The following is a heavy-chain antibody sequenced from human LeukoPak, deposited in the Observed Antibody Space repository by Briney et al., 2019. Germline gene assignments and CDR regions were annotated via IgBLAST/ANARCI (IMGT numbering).Heavy chain of an antibody. CDR1: GFTFNTYA. CDR3: ARTGLPPGIAINWFYL. J-gene: IGHJ5*01. D-gene: IGHD1-14*01. Sequence: GVTLTLKCAAYGFTFNTYAMTWVGQPPGQGLVWVSSNSSSTGNTHYLDGGKTRFTISRDNSKNTLFLHMSSLRPEDTAMDFCARTGLPPGIAINWFYLWGQGTLVTVSS. CDR2: NSSSTGNT. V-gene: IGHV3-23*01.